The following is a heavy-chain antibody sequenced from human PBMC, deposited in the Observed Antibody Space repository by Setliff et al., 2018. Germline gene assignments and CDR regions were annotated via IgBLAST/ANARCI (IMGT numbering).Heavy chain of an antibody. V-gene: IGHV3-15*01. CDR1: GFRFSDLY. Sequence: PGGSLRLSCAASGFRFSDLYMSWVRQVPGKGLEWVAYIRSKADGGTADYTASVKGRFIISRDDSKNMLYLQMSSLRTEDTAIYYCVRGAGARLLDYWGQGTLVTVSS. CDR2: IRSKADGGTA. J-gene: IGHJ4*02. CDR3: VRGAGARLLDY. D-gene: IGHD6-13*01.